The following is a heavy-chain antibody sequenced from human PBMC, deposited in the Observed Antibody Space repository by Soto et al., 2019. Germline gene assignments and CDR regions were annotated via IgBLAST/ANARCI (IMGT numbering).Heavy chain of an antibody. CDR2: ITYDGANG. V-gene: IGHV3-30*09. D-gene: IGHD1-26*01. J-gene: IGHJ4*02. CDR3: ARAFSGSYPNFDY. CDR1: GFIFRSYA. Sequence: LRLSCLASGFIFRSYAMHWVRQAPGKGLEWVAVITYDGANGYYADSVRGRFAISRDNSKSTLFLQMNSLRPEDTAVYYCARAFSGSYPNFDYWGQGTLVTVSS.